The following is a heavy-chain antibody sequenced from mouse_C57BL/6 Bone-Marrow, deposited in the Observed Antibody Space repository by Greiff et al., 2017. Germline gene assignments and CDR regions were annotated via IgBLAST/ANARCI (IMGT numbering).Heavy chain of an antibody. Sequence: QVQLQQPGAELVKPGASVKMSCKASGYTFTSYWITWVKQRPGQGLEWIGDIYPGSGSTNYNEKFKSKATLTVDTSSSTAYMQLSSLTSEDSAVYDCARAMTVVAHWYFDVWGTGTTVTVSS. D-gene: IGHD1-1*01. CDR2: IYPGSGST. V-gene: IGHV1-55*01. CDR3: ARAMTVVAHWYFDV. CDR1: GYTFTSYW. J-gene: IGHJ1*03.